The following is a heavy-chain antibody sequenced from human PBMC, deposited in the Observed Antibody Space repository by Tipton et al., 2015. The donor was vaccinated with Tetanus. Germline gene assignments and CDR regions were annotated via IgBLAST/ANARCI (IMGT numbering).Heavy chain of an antibody. CDR1: GYTFTGYY. D-gene: IGHD3-22*01. Sequence: QMQLVQSGAEVKKPGASVKVSCKASGYTFTGYYMYWARQAPGQGLEWMGWIDPNSGGTVYAQKFQGRVTMTRDTSISTAYMELRSLRSDDTAVYYCARDRGDYIYYGMDVWGPGTTVTVS. J-gene: IGHJ6*02. CDR3: ARDRGDYIYYGMDV. CDR2: IDPNSGGT. V-gene: IGHV1-2*02.